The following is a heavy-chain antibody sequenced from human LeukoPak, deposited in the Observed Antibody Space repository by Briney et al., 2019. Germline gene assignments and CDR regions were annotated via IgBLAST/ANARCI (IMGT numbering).Heavy chain of an antibody. Sequence: SETPSLTCTVSGGSVSSSNYYWGWIRQPPGKGLEWIGSTYYRGSTEYNPSLKSRVTISVDTSKNQFSLKLSSVTAVDTAVYYCVRQGGYSHGSVLGHWGQGTLVTVSS. CDR3: VRQGGYSHGSVLGH. CDR1: GGSVSSSNYY. V-gene: IGHV4-39*01. J-gene: IGHJ4*02. CDR2: TYYRGST. D-gene: IGHD5-18*01.